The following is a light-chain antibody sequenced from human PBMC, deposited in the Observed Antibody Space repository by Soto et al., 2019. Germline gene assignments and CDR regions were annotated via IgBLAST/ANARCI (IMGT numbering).Light chain of an antibody. CDR2: DAS. Sequence: EIVLTQSPATLSLSPGERATLSCRASQSVSSYLAWYQQKPGLTPRLLIYDASNRATGIPARFSGSGSGTDFTLTISSLEPEDFAVYYCQQRSSWPRTFGQGTNLEIK. V-gene: IGKV3-11*01. CDR3: QQRSSWPRT. CDR1: QSVSSY. J-gene: IGKJ2*01.